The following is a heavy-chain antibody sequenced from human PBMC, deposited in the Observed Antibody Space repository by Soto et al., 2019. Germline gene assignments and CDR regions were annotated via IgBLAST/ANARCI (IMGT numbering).Heavy chain of an antibody. CDR1: GGSMSSYY. Sequence: SETLSLTCTVSGGSMSSYYWTWIRQPAGKGLEWIGRVYSSGGTHYNPSLKSRVTISLDTSKNQFSLRLLSVTDADTAVYYCARGKRFSDWFDPWGQGTLVTVSS. CDR2: VYSSGGT. D-gene: IGHD3-3*01. V-gene: IGHV4-4*07. CDR3: ARGKRFSDWFDP. J-gene: IGHJ5*02.